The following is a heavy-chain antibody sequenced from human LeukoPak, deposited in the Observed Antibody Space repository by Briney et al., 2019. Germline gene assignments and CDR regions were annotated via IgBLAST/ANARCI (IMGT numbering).Heavy chain of an antibody. CDR3: ARSSRAGLDPFDI. D-gene: IGHD3/OR15-3a*01. CDR1: GFTFSSYS. Sequence: PGGSLRLSCAASGFTFSSYSMNWVRQAQGMELEWVSPISTSSSYIYYADSVKGRFTISRDNAKNSLYLQMSGLRVEDTAVYYCARSSRAGLDPFDIWGQGTMVIVSS. J-gene: IGHJ3*02. V-gene: IGHV3-21*01. CDR2: ISTSSSYI.